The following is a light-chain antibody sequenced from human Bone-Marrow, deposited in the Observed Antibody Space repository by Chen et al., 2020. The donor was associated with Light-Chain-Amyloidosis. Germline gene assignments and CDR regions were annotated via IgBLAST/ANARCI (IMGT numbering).Light chain of an antibody. V-gene: IGKV4-1*01. CDR2: WAS. CDR3: HQYYSPDS. CDR1: QSVLYSSNNKNY. J-gene: IGKJ2*03. Sequence: DIVMTQSPDSLTLSLGERATINCKSSQSVLYSSNNKNYLAWYQQKPGQHPNLLIYWASTLKSGVPDRFSGSGSGTDFTLTISSLQAEDMAVYYCHQYYSPDSFGQGTKLEIK.